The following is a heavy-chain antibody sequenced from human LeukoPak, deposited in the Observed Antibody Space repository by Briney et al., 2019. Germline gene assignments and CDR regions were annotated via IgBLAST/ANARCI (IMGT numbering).Heavy chain of an antibody. CDR1: GYSFTTSW. D-gene: IGHD4/OR15-4a*01. CDR2: IYLADSDT. CDR3: ARRVLGYFEE. Sequence: GGSLQISCQGSGYSFTTSWIGGVRPMPGKGQEWLGIIYLADSDTRNSPSFQGQVTISADKSNRTAYLQWSSLMAWDTAMYYCARRVLGYFEEGGQGTLVTVSS. J-gene: IGHJ4*02. V-gene: IGHV5-51*01.